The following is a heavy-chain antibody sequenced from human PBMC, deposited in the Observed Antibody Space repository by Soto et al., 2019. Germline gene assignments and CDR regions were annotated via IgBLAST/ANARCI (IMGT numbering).Heavy chain of an antibody. CDR3: AKGVRGVPNWFDP. D-gene: IGHD3-10*01. CDR1: GGSISNSANH. CDR2: IYYSGGT. J-gene: IGHJ5*02. V-gene: IGHV4-31*03. Sequence: QVQLQESGPGLVRPSQTLSLSCTVSGGSISNSANHWSWIRQHPGEGLEWIGYIYYSGGTYYSRSLKGRVTMSIDASKNQFSLKLRSVTAADTAVYYCAKGVRGVPNWFDPWGQGTLVTVSS.